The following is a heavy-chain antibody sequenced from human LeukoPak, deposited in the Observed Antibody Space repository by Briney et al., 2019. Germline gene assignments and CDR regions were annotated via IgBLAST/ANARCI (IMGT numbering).Heavy chain of an antibody. J-gene: IGHJ3*02. CDR1: GFTFSSYA. CDR2: ISGSGGST. Sequence: GGSLRLSCAASGFTFSSYAMSWVRQAPGKGLEWVSAISGSGGSTYYADSVKGRFTISRDNSKNTLYLQMNSLRAEDTAVYYCAKDLLDIVVVVAAPCAFDIWGQGTMVTVSS. D-gene: IGHD2-15*01. V-gene: IGHV3-23*01. CDR3: AKDLLDIVVVVAAPCAFDI.